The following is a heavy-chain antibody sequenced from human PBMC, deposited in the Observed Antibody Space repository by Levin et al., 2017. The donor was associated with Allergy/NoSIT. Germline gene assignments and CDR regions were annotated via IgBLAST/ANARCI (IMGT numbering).Heavy chain of an antibody. CDR1: GFTFSSYE. D-gene: IGHD3-3*01. V-gene: IGHV3-48*03. CDR3: ARQLGNFWSGYNYFDY. Sequence: PGGSLRLSCAASGFTFSSYEMNWVPRAPGKGLEWVSYISSTGSTIYSADSVKGRFTISRDNAKNSLYLHMNSLRAEDTAVYYCARQLGNFWSGYNYFDYWGQGTLVTVSS. CDR2: ISSTGSTI. J-gene: IGHJ4*02.